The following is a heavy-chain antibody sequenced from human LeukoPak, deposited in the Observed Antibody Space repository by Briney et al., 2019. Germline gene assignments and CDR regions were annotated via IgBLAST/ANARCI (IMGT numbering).Heavy chain of an antibody. CDR3: ARGGGSGSYCWFDP. Sequence: SEALSLTCAVYGGSFSGYYWSWIRQPPGKGLEWNGEINHSGSTNYNPSLKSRVTISVDTSKNQFSLKLSSVTAADTAVYYCARGGGSGSYCWFDPWGPGTLVTVSS. D-gene: IGHD1-26*01. J-gene: IGHJ5*02. CDR2: INHSGST. V-gene: IGHV4-34*01. CDR1: GGSFSGYY.